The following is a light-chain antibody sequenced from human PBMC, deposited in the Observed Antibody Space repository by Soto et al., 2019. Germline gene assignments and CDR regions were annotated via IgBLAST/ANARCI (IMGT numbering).Light chain of an antibody. V-gene: IGLV2-8*01. CDR2: EVN. CDR1: SSDVGGYNY. J-gene: IGLJ1*01. Sequence: QSVLAQPTSASGSPGQSVAISCTGTSSDVGGYNYVSWYQQHPGKAPKLMIYEVNKRPSGVPDRFSGSKSGNTASLTVSGLQAEDEADYYCSSYAGSSNVLGTGTKVTVL. CDR3: SSYAGSSNV.